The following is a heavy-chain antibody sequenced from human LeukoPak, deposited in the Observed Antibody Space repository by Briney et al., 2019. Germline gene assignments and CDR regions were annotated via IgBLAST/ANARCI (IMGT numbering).Heavy chain of an antibody. CDR1: GFIFSDSY. Sequence: GGSLRLSCAASGFIFSDSYMSWIRQAPGKGLEWISFISTTSVISYYTDSVRGRFTVSRDNAKNSLYLQMDSLSAADTAVYYCAKGEMATSNWGQGTLVTVSS. J-gene: IGHJ4*02. CDR2: ISTTSVIS. D-gene: IGHD5-24*01. CDR3: AKGEMATSN. V-gene: IGHV3-11*01.